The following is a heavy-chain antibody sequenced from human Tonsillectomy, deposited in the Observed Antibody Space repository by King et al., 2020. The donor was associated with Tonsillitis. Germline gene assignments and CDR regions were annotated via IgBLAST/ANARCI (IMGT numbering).Heavy chain of an antibody. CDR2: INEDGSEK. CDR1: GFTFSSFW. Sequence: VQLVESGGGLVQPGGSLRVSCEVSGFTFSSFWMRWVRQAPGKGLEGVGNINEDGSEKYYEDSVKGRFTISRDNAKNSLYLQLNSLRAEDTAVYYCASITYGSRYDCMDVWGKGTTVTVS. CDR3: ASITYGSRYDCMDV. D-gene: IGHD1-26*01. J-gene: IGHJ6*03. V-gene: IGHV3-7*03.